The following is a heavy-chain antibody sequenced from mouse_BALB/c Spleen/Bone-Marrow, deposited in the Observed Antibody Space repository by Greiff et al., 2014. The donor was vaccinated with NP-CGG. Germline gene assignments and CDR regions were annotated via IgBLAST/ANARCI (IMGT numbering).Heavy chain of an antibody. CDR2: INPSNGRT. J-gene: IGHJ3*01. CDR1: GYTFTSYW. CDR3: ARSGYDGFAY. Sequence: VQLQQSGAELVKPGASVKLSCKASGYTFTSYWMHWVKQRPGQGLEWIGEINPSNGRTNYNEKFKSKATLTVDKSSSTAYMQLSSLTSEDSAVCYCARSGYDGFAYWGQGTLVTVSA. V-gene: IGHV1S81*02. D-gene: IGHD2-2*01.